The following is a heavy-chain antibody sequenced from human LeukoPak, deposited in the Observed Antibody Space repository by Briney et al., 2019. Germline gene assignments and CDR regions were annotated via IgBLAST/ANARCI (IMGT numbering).Heavy chain of an antibody. V-gene: IGHV3-7*01. CDR2: IKQDGSEK. J-gene: IGHJ6*03. CDR1: GFTFSSYW. CDR3: ARDPPPSVPAAPKAQGNYYYMDV. D-gene: IGHD2-2*01. Sequence: GGSLRLSCAASGFTFSSYWMSWVRQAPGKGREWVANIKQDGSEKYYVDSVKGRFTISRDNAKNSLYLQMNSLRAEDTAVYYCARDPPPSVPAAPKAQGNYYYMDVWGKGTTVTVSS.